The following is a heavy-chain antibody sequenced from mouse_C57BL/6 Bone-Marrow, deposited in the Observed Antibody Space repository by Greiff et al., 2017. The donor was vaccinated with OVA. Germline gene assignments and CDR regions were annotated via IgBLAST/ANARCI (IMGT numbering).Heavy chain of an antibody. V-gene: IGHV7-3*01. CDR3: ARYSLYRGDY. CDR1: GFTFTDYY. Sequence: EVQGVESGGGLVQPGGSLSLSCAASGFTFTDYYMSWVRQPPGKALEWLGFIRNKANGYTTESSASVKGRFTISRDNSQSILYLQMNALRAEDSATYYCARYSLYRGDYWGQGTSVTVSS. J-gene: IGHJ4*01. D-gene: IGHD2-12*01. CDR2: IRNKANGYTT.